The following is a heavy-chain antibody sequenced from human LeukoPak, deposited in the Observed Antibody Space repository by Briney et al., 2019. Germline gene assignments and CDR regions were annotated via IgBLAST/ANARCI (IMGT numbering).Heavy chain of an antibody. Sequence: KSGGSLRLSCAASGFTVSSNYMSWIRQAPGKGLEWVSYISSSGSTIYYADSVKGRFTISRDNSKNTLYLQMNSLRAEDTDVYYCAKGRRYNILTGYYVSEVDPWGQGILVTVSS. CDR1: GFTVSSNY. V-gene: IGHV3-11*04. D-gene: IGHD3-9*01. J-gene: IGHJ5*02. CDR2: ISSSGSTI. CDR3: AKGRRYNILTGYYVSEVDP.